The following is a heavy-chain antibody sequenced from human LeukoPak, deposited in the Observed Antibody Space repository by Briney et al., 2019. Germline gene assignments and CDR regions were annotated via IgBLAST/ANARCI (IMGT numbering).Heavy chain of an antibody. CDR1: GGSFSGYY. Sequence: RASETLSLTCAVYGGSFSGYYWSWIRQPPGKGLEWIGEINHSGSTNYNPSLKSRVTISVDTSKNQFSLKLSSVTAADTAVYYCARGFGSYSFYFDYWGQGTLVTVSS. CDR2: INHSGST. J-gene: IGHJ4*02. V-gene: IGHV4-34*01. CDR3: ARGFGSYSFYFDY. D-gene: IGHD1-26*01.